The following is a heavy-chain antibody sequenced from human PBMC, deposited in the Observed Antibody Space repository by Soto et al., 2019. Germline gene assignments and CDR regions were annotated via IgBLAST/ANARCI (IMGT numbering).Heavy chain of an antibody. Sequence: VQLVDSGGGVVQPGGSLRLSCAASGFTFSIYSMNWIRQAPGKGLEWVSYINRGGTAMYYADSVKGRFTVSRDDAKNSLDLEMNSLRDEDTAVYYCVRDFDWNFDYWGQGTLVTVTS. CDR2: INRGGTAM. CDR1: GFTFSIYS. J-gene: IGHJ4*02. V-gene: IGHV3-48*02. D-gene: IGHD3-9*01. CDR3: VRDFDWNFDY.